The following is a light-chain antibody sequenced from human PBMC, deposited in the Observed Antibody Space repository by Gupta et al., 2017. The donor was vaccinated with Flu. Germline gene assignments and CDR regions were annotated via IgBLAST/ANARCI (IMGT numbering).Light chain of an antibody. CDR2: DVT. CDR1: SNDVGGSNR. CDR3: SSHAGRVTWV. J-gene: IGLJ1*01. Sequence: QSAPTQHRSVSGSPGQSVTISCTGTSNDVGGSNRVSWYQQRPTKAPKLILYDVTERPSGVPDRFSGSKSGNTASLTISGLQADDEADYYCSSHAGRVTWVFGTGTTVTVL. V-gene: IGLV2-11*01.